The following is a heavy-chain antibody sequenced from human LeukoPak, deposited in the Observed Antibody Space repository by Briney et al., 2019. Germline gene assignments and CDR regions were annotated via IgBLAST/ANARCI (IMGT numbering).Heavy chain of an antibody. Sequence: DTLSLTCPVPGGPISSYHRSWIRQPTGKALASIARIQTSGNTPYNPPLKRRVTMSVDTCKNQFSLKLSSVTAADTAVYYCARDHFTCSSTSCYSIARPRQYHYYGMDVWGQGTTVTVSS. CDR2: IQTSGNT. CDR1: GGPISSYH. V-gene: IGHV4-4*07. D-gene: IGHD2-2*02. J-gene: IGHJ6*02. CDR3: ARDHFTCSSTSCYSIARPRQYHYYGMDV.